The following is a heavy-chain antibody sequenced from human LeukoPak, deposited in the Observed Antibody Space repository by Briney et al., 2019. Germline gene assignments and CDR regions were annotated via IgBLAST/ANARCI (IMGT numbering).Heavy chain of an antibody. Sequence: PSETLSLTCTVSGGSISNYYWSWIRQPPGKGLEWIGEIYHSGSTNYNPSLKSRVTISVDKSKNQFSLKLSSVTAADTAVYYCARGPGIAAAGTPLDYWGQGTLVTVSS. D-gene: IGHD6-13*01. J-gene: IGHJ4*02. CDR3: ARGPGIAAAGTPLDY. CDR1: GGSISNYY. V-gene: IGHV4-59*12. CDR2: IYHSGST.